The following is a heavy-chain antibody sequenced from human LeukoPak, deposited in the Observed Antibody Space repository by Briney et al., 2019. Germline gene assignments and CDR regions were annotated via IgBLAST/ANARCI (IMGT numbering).Heavy chain of an antibody. D-gene: IGHD2-15*01. J-gene: IGHJ3*02. CDR1: GYTFTSYG. V-gene: IGHV1-18*01. Sequence: ASVKVSCKASGYTFTSYGISWVRQAPGQGLEWMGWISAYNGNTNYAQKLQGRVTMTRDMSTSTVYMELSSLRSEDTAVYYCARDWGYCSDGSCYRGAFDIWGQGTMVTVSS. CDR2: ISAYNGNT. CDR3: ARDWGYCSDGSCYRGAFDI.